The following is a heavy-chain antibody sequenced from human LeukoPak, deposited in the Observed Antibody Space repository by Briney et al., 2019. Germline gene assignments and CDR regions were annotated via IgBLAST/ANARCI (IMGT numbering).Heavy chain of an antibody. V-gene: IGHV3-21*01. J-gene: IGHJ6*02. CDR2: ISSSSSYI. Sequence: GGTLRLSCAASGFTFSSYSMNWVRQAPGQGLEWVSSISSSSSYIYYADSVKGRFTIDRDNTKNSLYLKMNSLRAEYTAVYYCARDQGRRIQPLDYGMDVWGQGTTVTVSS. CDR1: GFTFSSYS. D-gene: IGHD5-18*01. CDR3: ARDQGRRIQPLDYGMDV.